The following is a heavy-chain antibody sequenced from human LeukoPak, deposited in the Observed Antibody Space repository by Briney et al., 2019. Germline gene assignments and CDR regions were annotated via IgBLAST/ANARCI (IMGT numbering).Heavy chain of an antibody. D-gene: IGHD3/OR15-3a*01. CDR2: ISGSGGTT. CDR3: AKSKGLYHYYAMDV. CDR1: GFTFTNYA. J-gene: IGHJ6*02. V-gene: IGHV3-23*01. Sequence: GGSLRLSCAASGFTFTNYAMTWVRQPPGKGLECVSSISGSGGTTYYAVSVKGRFTISRDTFNRTLSLQMNSLRVDDTAVYYCAKSKGLYHYYAMDVWGQGTTVIVSS.